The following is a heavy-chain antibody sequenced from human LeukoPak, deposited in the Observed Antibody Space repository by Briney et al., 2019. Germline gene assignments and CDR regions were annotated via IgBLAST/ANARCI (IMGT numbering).Heavy chain of an antibody. CDR1: GFTFSDHY. CDR2: TRNKANSYTT. V-gene: IGHV3-72*01. D-gene: IGHD2-15*01. CDR3: ARDRRVVVAATYYYYYMDV. Sequence: GGSLRLSCAASGFTFSDHYMDWVRQAPGKGLEWVGRTRNKANSYTTEYAASVKGRFTISRDDSKNSLYLQMNSLKPEDTAVYYCARDRRVVVAATYYYYYMDVWGKGTTVTVSS. J-gene: IGHJ6*03.